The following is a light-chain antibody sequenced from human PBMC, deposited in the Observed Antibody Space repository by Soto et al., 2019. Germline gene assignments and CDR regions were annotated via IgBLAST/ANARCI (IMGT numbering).Light chain of an antibody. Sequence: QSVLTQPPFASGTPGQSLTISCAGSSSNSGSHYVYWYQHLPGTAPKLLIFRDGQRPSGVPDRFFGSKSGTSASLAISGLRSEDEAHYYCAVWDASLTGWVFGGGTKLTVL. CDR2: RDG. J-gene: IGLJ3*02. CDR1: SSNSGSHY. V-gene: IGLV1-47*01. CDR3: AVWDASLTGWV.